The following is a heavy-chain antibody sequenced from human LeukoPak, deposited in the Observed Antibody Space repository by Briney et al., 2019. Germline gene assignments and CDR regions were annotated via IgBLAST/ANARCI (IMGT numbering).Heavy chain of an antibody. V-gene: IGHV4-59*01. J-gene: IGHJ6*02. CDR1: GGSISSYY. CDR2: IYYSGST. D-gene: IGHD5-18*01. CDR3: ARGGDTAMVLYYYYYGMDV. Sequence: PSETLSLTCTVSGGSISSYYWSWIRQPPGKGLEWIGYIYYSGSTIYNPSLKSRVTISVDTSKNQFSLKLSSVTAADTAVYYCARGGDTAMVLYYYYYGMDVWGQGTTVTVSS.